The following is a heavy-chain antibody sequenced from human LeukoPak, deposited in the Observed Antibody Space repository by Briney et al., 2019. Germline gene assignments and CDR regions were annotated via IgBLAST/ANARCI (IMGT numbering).Heavy chain of an antibody. CDR3: AKSHSVVRRGYFDY. Sequence: LPGGSLRLSCAASGFTFSSFAMSWVRQAPGKGLEWLSTISDSGGSTYYADSVRGRFTISRDNSKDTLYVQMNSLRAEDAAVCYCAKSHSVVRRGYFDYWGQGALVTVSS. J-gene: IGHJ4*02. CDR2: ISDSGGST. V-gene: IGHV3-23*01. D-gene: IGHD2-2*01. CDR1: GFTFSSFA.